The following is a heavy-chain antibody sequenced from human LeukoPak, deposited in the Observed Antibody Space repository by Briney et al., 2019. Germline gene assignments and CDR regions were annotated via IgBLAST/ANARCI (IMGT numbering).Heavy chain of an antibody. CDR1: GGSFSGYY. J-gene: IGHJ4*02. V-gene: IGHV4-34*01. CDR3: ARDVSYGDYPNPFDY. Sequence: SETLSLTCAVYGGSFSGYYWSWIRQPPGKGLEWIGEINHSGSTNYNPSLKSRVTISVDTSKNQFSLKLSSVTAADTAVYYCARDVSYGDYPNPFDYWGQGTLVTVSS. D-gene: IGHD4-17*01. CDR2: INHSGST.